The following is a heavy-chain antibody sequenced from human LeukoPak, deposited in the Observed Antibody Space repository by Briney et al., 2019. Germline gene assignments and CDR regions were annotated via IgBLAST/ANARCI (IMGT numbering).Heavy chain of an antibody. J-gene: IGHJ4*02. CDR3: ARASEVREYYFDY. D-gene: IGHD3-10*01. CDR1: GGSISSYY. CDR2: IYYSGST. Sequence: PSETLSLTCTVSGGSISSYYWSWIRQPPGKGLEWIGYIYYSGSTNYNPSLKSRVTISVDTSKNQFSLKLSSVTAADTAVYYCARASEVREYYFDYWGQGTLATVSS. V-gene: IGHV4-59*01.